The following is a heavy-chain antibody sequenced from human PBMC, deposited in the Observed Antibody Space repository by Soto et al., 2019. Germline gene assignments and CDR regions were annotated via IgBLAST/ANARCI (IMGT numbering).Heavy chain of an antibody. CDR3: ARDFAYFDS. J-gene: IGHJ4*02. V-gene: IGHV4-61*01. Sequence: SEPLSLTCTVSGGSFKSGSYSWSWIRQPPGKGLEWIGYVYHTGRTSYNPSLKSRVSISMDTSKNQFSLNLDSVTAADTAVYFCARDFAYFDSWGQGTPVTVSS. D-gene: IGHD3-3*01. CDR2: VYHTGRT. CDR1: GGSFKSGSYS.